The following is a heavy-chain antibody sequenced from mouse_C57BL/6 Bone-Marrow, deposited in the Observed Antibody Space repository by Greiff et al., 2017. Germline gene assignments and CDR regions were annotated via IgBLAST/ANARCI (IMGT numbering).Heavy chain of an antibody. J-gene: IGHJ1*03. D-gene: IGHD2-2*01. CDR3: ARNLYYGYDGYFDV. CDR2: IDPSDSYT. V-gene: IGHV1-69*01. CDR1: GYTFTSYW. Sequence: VQLQQPGAELVMPGASVKLSCKASGYTFTSYWMHWVKQRPGQGLEWIGEIDPSDSYTNYNQQFKGKSTLTVDKSSSTAYMQLSSLTSEDSAVYYCARNLYYGYDGYFDVWGTGTTVTVSS.